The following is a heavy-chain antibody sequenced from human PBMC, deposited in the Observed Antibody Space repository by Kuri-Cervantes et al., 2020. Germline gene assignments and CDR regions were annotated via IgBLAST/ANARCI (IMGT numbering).Heavy chain of an antibody. CDR2: ISYDGSNK. J-gene: IGHJ5*02. CDR1: GFTFSSYA. Sequence: GESLKISCAASGFTFSSYAMHWVRQAPGKGLEWVAVISYDGSNKYYADSVKGRFTISRDNSKNTLYLQMNSLRAEDTAVYYYARDFAPTVTTGWFDPWGQGTLVTVSS. CDR3: ARDFAPTVTTGWFDP. D-gene: IGHD4-11*01. V-gene: IGHV3-30-3*01.